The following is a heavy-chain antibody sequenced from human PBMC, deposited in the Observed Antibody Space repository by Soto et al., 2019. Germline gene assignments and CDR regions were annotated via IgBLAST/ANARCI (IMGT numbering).Heavy chain of an antibody. Sequence: ASVKVSCKASGYTFTSYGIPWVRQAPGQRLEWMGLINAANGDTKYSPKFQGRVTITRDTSASTAYMELSSLRSEDTAVYYCVRRHVSATGIDWFDPWGQGTLVTVSS. CDR1: GYTFTSYG. J-gene: IGHJ5*02. CDR3: VRRHVSATGIDWFDP. V-gene: IGHV1-3*01. CDR2: INAANGDT. D-gene: IGHD6-13*01.